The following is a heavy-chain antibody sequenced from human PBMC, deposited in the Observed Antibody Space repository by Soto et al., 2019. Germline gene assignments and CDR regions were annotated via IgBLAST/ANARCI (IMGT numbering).Heavy chain of an antibody. Sequence: QVQLVQSGAEVTKPASSVKVSCKASRGTFSSYAISWVRQAPGQGIEWMGGIIPIFGTANYAQKFQGRVTVTADESTGTAYMELSSLRSEDTAVYYWARTHTEFNYYGRDVWGQGTTVTVSS. J-gene: IGHJ6*02. CDR1: RGTFSSYA. CDR2: IIPIFGTA. V-gene: IGHV1-69*12. CDR3: ARTHTEFNYYGRDV.